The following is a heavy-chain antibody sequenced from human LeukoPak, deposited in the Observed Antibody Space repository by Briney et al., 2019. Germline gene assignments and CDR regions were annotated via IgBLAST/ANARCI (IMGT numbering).Heavy chain of an antibody. CDR3: AREGTVVVAAMTHPAFDY. J-gene: IGHJ4*02. Sequence: GGSLRLSCAASGFTFSTYSMNWVRQAPGKGLEWVSSISSSSSHIYYGDSVKGRFTVSRDKAKNSLYLQMNSLRAEDTAVYYCAREGTVVVAAMTHPAFDYWGQGTMVTVSS. D-gene: IGHD2-15*01. V-gene: IGHV3-21*01. CDR1: GFTFSTYS. CDR2: ISSSSSHI.